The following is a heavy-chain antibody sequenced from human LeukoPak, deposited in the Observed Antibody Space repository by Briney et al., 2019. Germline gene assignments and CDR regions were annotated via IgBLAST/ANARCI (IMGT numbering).Heavy chain of an antibody. J-gene: IGHJ5*02. D-gene: IGHD5-24*01. CDR2: IYYSGST. V-gene: IGHV4-59*01. CDR1: GGSISSYY. Sequence: SGTLSLTCTVSGGSISSYYWSWIRQPPGKGLEWIGYIYYSGSTNYNPSLKSRVTISVDTSTNQFSLKLSSVTAADTAVYYCARVGRDGYRWGQGTLVTVSS. CDR3: ARVGRDGYR.